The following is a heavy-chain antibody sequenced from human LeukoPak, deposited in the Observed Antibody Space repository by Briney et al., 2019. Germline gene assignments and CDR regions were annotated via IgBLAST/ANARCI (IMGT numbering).Heavy chain of an antibody. D-gene: IGHD2-21*02. CDR1: AGTFSSYA. CDR3: ARLAGEIVVVTAIQRYYYYGMDV. CDR2: IIPIFGTA. Sequence: ASVKVSCKASAGTFSSYAISWVRQAPGQGLEWMGGIIPIFGTANYAQKFQGRVTITADESTSTTYMELSSLRSEDTAVYYCARLAGEIVVVTAIQRYYYYGMDVWGQGTTVTVSS. J-gene: IGHJ6*02. V-gene: IGHV1-69*13.